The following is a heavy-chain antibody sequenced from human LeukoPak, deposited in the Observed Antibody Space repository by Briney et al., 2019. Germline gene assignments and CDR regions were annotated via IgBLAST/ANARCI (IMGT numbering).Heavy chain of an antibody. J-gene: IGHJ4*02. D-gene: IGHD1-26*01. V-gene: IGHV1-8*01. CDR2: MNPNSANT. CDR3: AIKLSSGGF. CDR1: GYTFTSYD. Sequence: ASVKVSCKASGYTFTSYDINWVRQATGQGLEWMGWMNPNSANTAYAQKFQGRVTMTRNTSISTAYMELSSLRSEDTAVYYCAIKLSSGGFWGQGTLVTVSS.